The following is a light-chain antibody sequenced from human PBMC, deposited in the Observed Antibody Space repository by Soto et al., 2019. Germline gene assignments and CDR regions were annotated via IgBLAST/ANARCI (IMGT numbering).Light chain of an antibody. CDR2: EGS. CDR3: CSYAGSSTPV. Sequence: QSALTQPASVSGSPGQSITISCTGTSSDVGSYNLVSWYQQHPGKAPKLMIYEGSKRPSGVSNRFSGSKSGNTASLTISGLQAEDEADYYCCSYAGSSTPVFGGGTQLTV. J-gene: IGLJ2*01. CDR1: SSDVGSYNL. V-gene: IGLV2-23*01.